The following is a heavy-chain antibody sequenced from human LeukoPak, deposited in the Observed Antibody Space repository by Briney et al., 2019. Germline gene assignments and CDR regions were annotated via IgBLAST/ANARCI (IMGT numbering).Heavy chain of an antibody. CDR3: AGDYCGGDCHDY. D-gene: IGHD2-21*02. CDR2: FSGRGGST. J-gene: IGHJ4*02. Sequence: GGTLRLSCVASGFNFQRYGMGWVRQAPGKGLEWVSAFSGRGGSTYYADSVKGRFTISRDNAKNTLYLQMNSLRAEDTAVYYCAGDYCGGDCHDYWGQGTLVTVSS. CDR1: GFNFQRYG. V-gene: IGHV3-23*01.